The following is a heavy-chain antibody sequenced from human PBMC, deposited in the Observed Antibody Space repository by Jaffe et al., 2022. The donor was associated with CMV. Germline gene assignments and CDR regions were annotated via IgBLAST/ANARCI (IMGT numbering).Heavy chain of an antibody. CDR2: IHKSGSNT. D-gene: IGHD3-22*01. CDR1: GFTFSNYW. J-gene: IGHJ5*01. V-gene: IGHV3-74*01. Sequence: EVQLVESGGRLVQPGGSLRLSCAASGFTFSNYWMHWVRQVPGKGLVWVSRIHKSGSNTQYADSVKGRFTISRDNAKNTVFLQMNSLRDEDTAVYYCARAIGWYDRTGYYSLSLDSWGHGTLVTVSS. CDR3: ARAIGWYDRTGYYSLSLDS.